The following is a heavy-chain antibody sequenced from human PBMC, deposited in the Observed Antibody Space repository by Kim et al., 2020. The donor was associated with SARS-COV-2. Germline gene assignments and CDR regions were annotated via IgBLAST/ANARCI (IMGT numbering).Heavy chain of an antibody. CDR2: IWYDGSNK. V-gene: IGHV3-33*06. J-gene: IGHJ4*02. D-gene: IGHD2-21*02. CDR1: GFTFSSYG. CDR3: AKEETRDCGGDCFIGY. Sequence: GGSLRLSCAASGFTFSSYGMHWVRQAPGKGLEWVAVIWYDGSNKYYADSVKGRFTISRDNSKNTLYLQMNSLRAEDTAVYYCAKEETRDCGGDCFIGYWGQGTLVTVSS.